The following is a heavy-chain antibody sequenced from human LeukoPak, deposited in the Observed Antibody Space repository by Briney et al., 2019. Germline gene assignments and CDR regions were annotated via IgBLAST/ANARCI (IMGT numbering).Heavy chain of an antibody. CDR3: ARDRGGIGYYMDV. CDR1: GFTFSSYS. D-gene: IGHD3-16*02. V-gene: IGHV3-48*01. CDR2: ISSSSGNI. Sequence: GGTLRLSCAASGFTFSSYSMNWVRQAPGKGVEGVSYISSSSGNIYYADSVKRRFTISRDNAKTSLYLQMNSLRAEDTALYYCARDRGGIGYYMDVWGKGTTVTVSS. J-gene: IGHJ6*03.